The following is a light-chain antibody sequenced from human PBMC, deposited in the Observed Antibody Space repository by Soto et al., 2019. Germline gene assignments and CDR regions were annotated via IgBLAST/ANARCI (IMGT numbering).Light chain of an antibody. CDR3: QRSYTTPWT. J-gene: IGKJ1*01. V-gene: IGKV1-39*01. CDR1: QSISSY. Sequence: DIQMTQSPSSLSASVGDRVTITCRASQSISSYLNWYHQKPGKAPKLLIYSASSLQSGVPSRFSGSGSGTDFTLTISSLQPEDFATYYCQRSYTTPWTFGQGTEVEIK. CDR2: SAS.